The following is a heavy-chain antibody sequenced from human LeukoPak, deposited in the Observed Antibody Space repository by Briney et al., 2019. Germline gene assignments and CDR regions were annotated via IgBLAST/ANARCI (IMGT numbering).Heavy chain of an antibody. V-gene: IGHV4-59*01. CDR1: GGSISSYY. J-gene: IGHJ6*03. Sequence: SETLSLTCTVSGGSISSYYWSWLRQPPGKGLEWLGYIYYSGSTNYNPSLKSRVTISVDTSKNQFSLKLSSVTAADTAVYCARQISDYYYYYIDVWGKGTTVTVSS. D-gene: IGHD3-10*01. CDR2: IYYSGST. CDR3: ARQISDYYYYYIDV.